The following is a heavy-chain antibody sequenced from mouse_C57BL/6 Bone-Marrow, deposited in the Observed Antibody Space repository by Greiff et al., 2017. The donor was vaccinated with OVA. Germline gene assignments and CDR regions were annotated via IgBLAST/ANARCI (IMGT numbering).Heavy chain of an antibody. CDR3: ARSGIYYDYDSWFAY. CDR1: GYSITSDY. Sequence: VQLKESGPGLAKPSPTLSLTCSVTGYSITSDYWNWIRKFPGNKLEYIGYISYSGSTYYNPSLKSRISITRDTSKNQYYLQLNTVTTEDTATYYCARSGIYYDYDSWFAYWGQGTLVTVSA. J-gene: IGHJ3*01. V-gene: IGHV3-8*01. D-gene: IGHD2-4*01. CDR2: ISYSGST.